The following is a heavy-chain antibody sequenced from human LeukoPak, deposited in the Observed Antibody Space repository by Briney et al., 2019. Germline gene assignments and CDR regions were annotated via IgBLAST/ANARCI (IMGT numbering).Heavy chain of an antibody. D-gene: IGHD3-22*01. CDR3: ARGSGCFDSKGTGSWFDP. J-gene: IGHJ5*02. CDR1: NVSMNSGGYY. CDR2: IYYLGNT. V-gene: IGHV4-31*03. Sequence: PSETLSHTCTVSNVSMNSGGYYWSWIRQHPGKGLEWIGSIYYLGNTYYNPSLKSRVIISGDTSKNQFSLKMSSVTAADTAVYYCARGSGCFDSKGTGSWFDPWGQGTLVAVSS.